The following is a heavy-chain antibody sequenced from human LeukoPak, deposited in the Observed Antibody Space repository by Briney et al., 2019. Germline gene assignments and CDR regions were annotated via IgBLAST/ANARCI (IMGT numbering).Heavy chain of an antibody. V-gene: IGHV3-21*01. CDR3: ARDPEGGDRLTPDY. CDR1: GFTFSSYG. J-gene: IGHJ4*02. Sequence: GGSLRLSCAASGFTFSSYGMNWVRPAPGKGLEWVSSISSSSSYIYYADSVKGRFTISRDNAKNSLYLQMNSLRAEDTAVYYCARDPEGGDRLTPDYWGQGTLVTVSS. CDR2: ISSSSSYI. D-gene: IGHD2-21*02.